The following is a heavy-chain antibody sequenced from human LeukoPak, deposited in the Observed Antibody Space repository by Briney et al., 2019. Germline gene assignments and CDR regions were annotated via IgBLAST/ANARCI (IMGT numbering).Heavy chain of an antibody. CDR3: ARDSYGSGSYYREC. V-gene: IGHV3-30*14. CDR1: GFTFSSYA. CDR2: ISYDGSNK. D-gene: IGHD3-10*01. J-gene: IGHJ4*02. Sequence: GGSLRLSCAASGFTFSSYAMHWVRQAPGKGLEWVAVISYDGSNKYYADSVKGRFTISRDNSKNTLYLQMNSLRAEDTAVYYCARDSYGSGSYYRECWGQGTLVTVSS.